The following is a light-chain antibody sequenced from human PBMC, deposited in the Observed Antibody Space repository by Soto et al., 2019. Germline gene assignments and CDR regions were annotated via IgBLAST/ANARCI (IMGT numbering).Light chain of an antibody. CDR2: DVS. CDR3: CSYAGSDTI. CDR1: SSDVGGYNY. V-gene: IGLV2-11*01. J-gene: IGLJ2*01. Sequence: QSALTQPRSVSGSPGQSVTISCTGTSSDVGGYNYLSWYQQQPGKAPNLMIFDVSKRPSGVPARFSGSKSGNTASLTISGLQAEDQADYYCCSYAGSDTIFGEGTTLTAL.